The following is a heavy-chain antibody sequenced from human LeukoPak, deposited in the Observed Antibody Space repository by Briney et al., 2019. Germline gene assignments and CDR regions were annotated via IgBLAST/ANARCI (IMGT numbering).Heavy chain of an antibody. J-gene: IGHJ4*02. CDR3: ARDIHDTAMVRRGFDY. CDR1: GYTFTSYG. V-gene: IGHV1-18*01. D-gene: IGHD5-18*01. Sequence: GASEKVSCKASGYTFTSYGIRWVRQAPGQGLECMGWISAYNGNTNYAQKLQGRVTLTTATSTSTAYMELRSLRSDDTAVYYCARDIHDTAMVRRGFDYWGQGTLVTVSS. CDR2: ISAYNGNT.